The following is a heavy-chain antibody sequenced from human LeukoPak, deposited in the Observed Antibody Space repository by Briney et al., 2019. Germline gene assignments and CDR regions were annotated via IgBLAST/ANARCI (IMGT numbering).Heavy chain of an antibody. Sequence: PSETLSLTCTVSGGSISSYYWSWIRQPPGKGLEWIGYIYYSGSTNYNPSLKSRVTISVDTSKNQFSLKLSSVTAADTAVYYCARHEEQLWAWFDPWAREPWSPSPQ. V-gene: IGHV4-59*08. CDR1: GGSISSYY. J-gene: IGHJ5*02. CDR3: ARHEEQLWAWFDP. D-gene: IGHD5-18*01. CDR2: IYYSGST.